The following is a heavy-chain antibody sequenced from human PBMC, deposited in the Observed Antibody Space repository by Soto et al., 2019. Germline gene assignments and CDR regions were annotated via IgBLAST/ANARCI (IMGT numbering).Heavy chain of an antibody. V-gene: IGHV2-5*02. CDR1: GFSLSTSGVG. CDR2: IYWDDDK. CDR3: AHSPVVEKWGFGELFRFYYYYYMDV. D-gene: IGHD3-10*01. Sequence: QITLKESGPTLVNPTQPLTLTCTFSGFSLSTSGVGVGWIRQPPGKALEWLALIYWDDDKRYSPSLKSRLTITKDTSKKQVVLTMTNMDPVDTATYYCAHSPVVEKWGFGELFRFYYYYYMDVWGKGTTVTVSS. J-gene: IGHJ6*03.